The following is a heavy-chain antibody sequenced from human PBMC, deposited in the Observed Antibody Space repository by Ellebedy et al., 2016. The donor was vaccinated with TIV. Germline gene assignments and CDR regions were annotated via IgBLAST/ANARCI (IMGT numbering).Heavy chain of an antibody. J-gene: IGHJ5*02. CDR3: ASGYCGGDCYSRGWWFDP. Sequence: ASVKVSCXASGGPFSSYAISWVRQAPGQGLEWMGGIIPIFGTANYAQKFQGRVTITADESTSTAYMELSSLRSEDTAVYYCASGYCGGDCYSRGWWFDPWGQGTLVTVSS. V-gene: IGHV1-69*13. CDR2: IIPIFGTA. D-gene: IGHD2-21*02. CDR1: GGPFSSYA.